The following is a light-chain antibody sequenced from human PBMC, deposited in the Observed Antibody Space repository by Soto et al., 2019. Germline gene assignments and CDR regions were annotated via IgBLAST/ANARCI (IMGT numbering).Light chain of an antibody. Sequence: QSVLTQPASVSGSPGQSITISCTGTSRDVGAYDYVSWFQQHPDEAPKLMIYDVSNRPSGVSSRFSGSKSGNTASLTISGLQVEDEADYYCSSYTGTSTLYVFGSGTKV. CDR3: SSYTGTSTLYV. J-gene: IGLJ1*01. CDR1: SRDVGAYDY. V-gene: IGLV2-14*01. CDR2: DVS.